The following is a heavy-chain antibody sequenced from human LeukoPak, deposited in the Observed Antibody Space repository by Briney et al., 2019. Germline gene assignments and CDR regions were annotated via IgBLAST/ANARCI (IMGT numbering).Heavy chain of an antibody. V-gene: IGHV1-8*01. CDR3: ARGRITIFGVVIIRYYFDY. Sequence: ASVKVSCKASGYTFTSYDINWVRQATGQGLEWVGWMNPNSGNTGYAQKFQGRVTMTRNTSISTAYMELSSLRSEDTAVYYCARGRITIFGVVIIRYYFDYWGQGTLVTVSS. CDR2: MNPNSGNT. CDR1: GYTFTSYD. J-gene: IGHJ4*02. D-gene: IGHD3-3*01.